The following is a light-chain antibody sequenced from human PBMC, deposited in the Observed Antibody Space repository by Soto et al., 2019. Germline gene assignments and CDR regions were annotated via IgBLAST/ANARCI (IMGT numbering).Light chain of an antibody. Sequence: QSALTQPPSASGSPGQSVTISCTGTSSDVGGYHSVSWYQQHPGKAPKLMIYEVSKRPSGVPDRFSGSKSGTTASLTVSGLQAEDEADYYCSSYAGSDNLGVFGTGTKVTVL. CDR1: SSDVGGYHS. CDR2: EVS. J-gene: IGLJ1*01. V-gene: IGLV2-8*01. CDR3: SSYAGSDNLGV.